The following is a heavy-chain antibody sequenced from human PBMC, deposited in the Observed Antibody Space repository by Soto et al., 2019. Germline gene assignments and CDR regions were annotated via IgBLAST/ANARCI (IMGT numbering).Heavy chain of an antibody. CDR2: IYYSGST. D-gene: IGHD7-27*01. CDR1: GGSISNRNYY. J-gene: IGHJ4*02. Sequence: SSETLSLTCTFSGGSISNRNYYWGWIRQPPGKGLEWIGSIYYSGSTHYNPSLKSRVIISVDGSKNHLSLKLRSVTAADTAVYYCARLNGDPDSWGQGTLVTVS. CDR3: ARLNGDPDS. V-gene: IGHV4-39*07.